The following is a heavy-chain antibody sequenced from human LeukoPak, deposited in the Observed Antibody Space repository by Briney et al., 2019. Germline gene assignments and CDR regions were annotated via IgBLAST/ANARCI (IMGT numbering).Heavy chain of an antibody. CDR1: GFTFSQYW. CDR2: IKQDGSEK. CDR3: ARDSCYYDSSAYYDAFDI. D-gene: IGHD3-22*01. V-gene: IGHV3-7*05. J-gene: IGHJ3*02. Sequence: GGSLRLSCLASGFTFSQYWMSWVRQAPGKGLEWVANIKQDGSEKYYVDSVKGRFTISRDNAKNSLYLQMNSLRDEGTAVYYCARDSCYYDSSAYYDAFDIWGQGTMVTVSS.